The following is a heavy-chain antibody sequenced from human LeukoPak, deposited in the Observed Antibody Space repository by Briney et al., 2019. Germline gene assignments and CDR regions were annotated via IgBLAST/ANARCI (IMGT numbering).Heavy chain of an antibody. CDR1: GYTFTSYY. J-gene: IGHJ6*02. D-gene: IGHD3-9*01. CDR3: ARSYDILTGYYRTQALDGMDV. V-gene: IGHV1-46*01. Sequence: GASVKVSCKASGYTFTSYYMHWVRQAPGQGLEWMGIINPSGGSTSYAQKFQGRVTMTRDTSTSTVYMELSSLRSEDTAVYYCARSYDILTGYYRTQALDGMDVWGQGTTVTVPS. CDR2: INPSGGST.